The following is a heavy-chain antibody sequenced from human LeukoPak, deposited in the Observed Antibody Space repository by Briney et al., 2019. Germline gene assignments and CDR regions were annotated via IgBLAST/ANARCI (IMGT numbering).Heavy chain of an antibody. D-gene: IGHD3-10*01. CDR1: GYSISSGYY. Sequence: SETLSLTCTVSGYSISSGYYWGWIRQPPGKGLEWIGSIYHSGSTYYNPSLKSRVTISVDTSKNQFSLKLSSVTAADTAVYYCARRKGGSYYNPAFDIWGQGTMVTVSS. V-gene: IGHV4-38-2*02. J-gene: IGHJ3*02. CDR3: ARRKGGSYYNPAFDI. CDR2: IYHSGST.